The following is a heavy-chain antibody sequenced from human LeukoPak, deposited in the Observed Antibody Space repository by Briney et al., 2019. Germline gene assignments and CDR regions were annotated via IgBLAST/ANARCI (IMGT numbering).Heavy chain of an antibody. J-gene: IGHJ5*02. V-gene: IGHV1-18*01. CDR1: GYTFTSYG. D-gene: IGHD6-19*01. Sequence: ASVKVPCKASGYTFTSYGISWVRQAPGQGLEWMGWISAYNGNTNYAQKLQGRVTMTTDTSTSTAYMELRSLRSDDTAVYYCARGGGGWYARNWFDPWGQGTLVTVSS. CDR3: ARGGGGWYARNWFDP. CDR2: ISAYNGNT.